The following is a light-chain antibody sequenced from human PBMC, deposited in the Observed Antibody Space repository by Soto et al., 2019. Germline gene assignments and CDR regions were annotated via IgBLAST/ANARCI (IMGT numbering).Light chain of an antibody. CDR3: QHCDYLPI. CDR1: QDITSY. Sequence: DIQMTQSPSSLSASVGDRVTITCQASQDITSYLNWYQHKPGKAPKLLIYDASILEAGVPPRFSGSGSGTDFTLTISSLKTEDVATYYCQHCDYLPIFGPGTPVDFK. J-gene: IGKJ3*01. V-gene: IGKV1-33*01. CDR2: DAS.